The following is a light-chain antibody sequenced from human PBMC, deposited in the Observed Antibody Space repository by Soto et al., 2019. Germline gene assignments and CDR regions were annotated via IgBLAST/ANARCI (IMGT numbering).Light chain of an antibody. V-gene: IGLV2-8*01. CDR3: SSYAGGIKWV. CDR1: SGDVGGYNF. Sequence: QSVLTQPPSASGSPGQSVTISCTGTSGDVGGYNFVSWYQQHPGKAPKFMIYEVSKRPSGVPDRFSGSKSGNTASLTVSGLQAEDEADYYCSSYAGGIKWVFGGGTSSPS. CDR2: EVS. J-gene: IGLJ3*02.